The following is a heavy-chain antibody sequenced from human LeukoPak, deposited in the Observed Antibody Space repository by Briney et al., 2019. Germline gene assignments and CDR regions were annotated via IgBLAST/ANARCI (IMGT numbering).Heavy chain of an antibody. Sequence: AAVKVSCKASGYXFTSYYMHGVRQAPGQGLEWRGIINPSGGSTGYAQKFQGRVTMTSDTSTSTVYMDLRSLRSEDPAVYYCARDQGYGGNTGPFDYWGQGTLVPVSS. CDR2: INPSGGST. D-gene: IGHD4-23*01. J-gene: IGHJ4*02. CDR1: GYXFTSYY. CDR3: ARDQGYGGNTGPFDY. V-gene: IGHV1-46*01.